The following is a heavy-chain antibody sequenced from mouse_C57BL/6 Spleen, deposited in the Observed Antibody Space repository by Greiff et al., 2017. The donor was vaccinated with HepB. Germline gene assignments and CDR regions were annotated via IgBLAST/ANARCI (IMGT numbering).Heavy chain of an antibody. CDR2: IHPNRGST. CDR3: ARTPRYYGSSGYAMEY. J-gene: IGHJ4*01. D-gene: IGHD1-1*01. Sequence: VQLQQPGAELVKPGASVKLSCKASGYTFTSYWMHWVKQRPGQGLEWIGMIHPNRGSTNYNEKFKSKATLTVDKSSRTAYMQLSSLTSEDSAVYYGARTPRYYGSSGYAMEYWGQGTTVTVSS. V-gene: IGHV1-64*01. CDR1: GYTFTSYW.